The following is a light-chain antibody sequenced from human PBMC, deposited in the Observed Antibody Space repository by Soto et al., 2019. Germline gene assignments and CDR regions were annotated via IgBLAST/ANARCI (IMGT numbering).Light chain of an antibody. CDR1: QSVRSY. CDR3: QHYTTYPYT. CDR2: GAS. J-gene: IGKJ2*01. V-gene: IGKV3-15*01. Sequence: DIVMTQSPATLSVSPGDRATLSCRASQSVRSYLAWYQQKPGQVPRLLIYGASTRATGIPARFSGSGSGTEFTLTISSLQSEDFATYYCQHYTTYPYTFGQGSRLEI.